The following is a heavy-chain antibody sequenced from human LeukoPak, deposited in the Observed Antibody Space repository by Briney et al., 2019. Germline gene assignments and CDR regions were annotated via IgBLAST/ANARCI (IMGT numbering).Heavy chain of an antibody. V-gene: IGHV1-69*06. J-gene: IGHJ4*02. D-gene: IGHD3-16*01. CDR3: ARGRLSDYVWGSYVAFDY. Sequence: ASVKVSCKASGGTFSSYAISWVRQAPGQGLEWMGGIIPIFGTANYAQKFQGRVTITADKSTSTAYMELSSLRSEDTAVYYCARGRLSDYVWGSYVAFDYWGQGTLVTVSS. CDR2: IIPIFGTA. CDR1: GGTFSSYA.